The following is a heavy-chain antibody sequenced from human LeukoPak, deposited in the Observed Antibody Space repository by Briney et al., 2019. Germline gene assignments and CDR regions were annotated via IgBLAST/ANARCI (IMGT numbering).Heavy chain of an antibody. V-gene: IGHV3-23*01. CDR1: GFTFSSYA. CDR2: ISGSGGST. D-gene: IGHD6-19*01. Sequence: GGSLRLSCAASGFTFSSYAMSWVRQAPGKGLEWVSAISGSGGSTYYADSVKGRFTISRDNSKNTLYLQMNSLRAEDTAVHYCAKGSGIAVAGIGGSYFDYWGQGTLVTVSS. CDR3: AKGSGIAVAGIGGSYFDY. J-gene: IGHJ4*02.